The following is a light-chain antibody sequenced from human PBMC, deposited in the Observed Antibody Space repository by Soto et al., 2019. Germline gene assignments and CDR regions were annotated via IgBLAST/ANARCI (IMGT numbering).Light chain of an antibody. J-gene: IGKJ3*01. CDR2: SAS. CDR3: QQSYRSPT. V-gene: IGKV1-39*01. CDR1: ESIRDM. Sequence: DMQMTESPSSLCASVGDRVTIACRASESIRDMLNWYQQKPGKAPMLLLSSASILQSGVPSRFSGSGSGTDFSLTISGLQPEDFPPYFCQQSYRSPTFGPGTKVDLK.